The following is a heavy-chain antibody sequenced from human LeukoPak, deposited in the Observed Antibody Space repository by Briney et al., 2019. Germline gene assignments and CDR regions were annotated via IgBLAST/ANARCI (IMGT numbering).Heavy chain of an antibody. Sequence: PGGSLRLSCTASGFTFGDYAMSWVRQAPGKGPEWVGFIRRKANGGTTEYAASVKGRFTISRDDSKSIAYLQMNSLKTEDTAVYYCTSGLYYDSWGDLFDYWGQGTLVTVSS. J-gene: IGHJ4*02. CDR1: GFTFGDYA. D-gene: IGHD3-3*01. CDR2: IRRKANGGTT. CDR3: TSGLYYDSWGDLFDY. V-gene: IGHV3-49*04.